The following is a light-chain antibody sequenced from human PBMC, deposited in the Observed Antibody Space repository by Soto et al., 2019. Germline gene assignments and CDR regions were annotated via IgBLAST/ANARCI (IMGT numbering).Light chain of an antibody. J-gene: IGKJ1*01. V-gene: IGKV3-11*01. Sequence: EIVLTQSPATLSLSPGERATLSCRASQSVSRYLAWYQQKPGQAPRLLIYDASNRATGFPARFSGSGSGTDFTLTISNVEPEDFAVYYCHQRQSWPRTFGQGTKGDIK. CDR3: HQRQSWPRT. CDR1: QSVSRY. CDR2: DAS.